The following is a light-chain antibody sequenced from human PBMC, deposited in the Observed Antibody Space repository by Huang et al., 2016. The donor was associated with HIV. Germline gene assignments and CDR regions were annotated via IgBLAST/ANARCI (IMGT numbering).Light chain of an antibody. CDR1: QTVNST. CDR2: GAS. J-gene: IGKJ1*01. Sequence: EIVMTQSPATLSVSPGERATLSCRASQTVNSTLAWYQQKPGQAPRLLIYGASTSATGVPASFSGSGSGTKFTLTISSLQSEDFAVYYCQQYNNWLAFGQGTKVEIK. CDR3: QQYNNWLA. V-gene: IGKV3-15*01.